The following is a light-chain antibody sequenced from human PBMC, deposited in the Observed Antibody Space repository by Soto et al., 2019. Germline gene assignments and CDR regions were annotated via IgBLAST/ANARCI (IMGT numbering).Light chain of an antibody. V-gene: IGKV3-20*01. CDR1: QSVSSSY. CDR3: QQYDSSPWT. J-gene: IGKJ1*01. CDR2: GTS. Sequence: EIVLTQSPGTLSLSPGERATLSCRASQSVSSSYLAWYQQTPGQAPRLLVYGTSYRATGVPDRFSGSGSGTDFTLTISRLEPADAAGYYCQQYDSSPWTFGQGTKVEIK.